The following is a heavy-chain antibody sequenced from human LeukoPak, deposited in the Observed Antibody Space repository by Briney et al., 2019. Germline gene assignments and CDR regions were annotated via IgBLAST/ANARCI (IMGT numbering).Heavy chain of an antibody. CDR2: VSYDGSNK. CDR1: GFTFSSYG. Sequence: GGSLRLSCAASGFTFSSYGMHWVRQAPGKGLEWVAVVSYDGSNKYYADSVKGRFTISRDNSKNTLYLQMNSLRAEDTAVYYCELYCGGDCYSFSGDYWGQGTLVTVSS. V-gene: IGHV3-30*03. CDR3: ELYCGGDCYSFSGDY. D-gene: IGHD2-21*02. J-gene: IGHJ4*02.